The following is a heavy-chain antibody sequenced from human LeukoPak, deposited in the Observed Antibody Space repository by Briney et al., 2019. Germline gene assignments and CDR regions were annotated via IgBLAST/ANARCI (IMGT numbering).Heavy chain of an antibody. CDR1: GGTFSSYA. D-gene: IGHD6-19*01. CDR3: ARGGIAVAGSWGDFDY. Sequence: GSSVKVSCKASGGTFSSYAISWVRQAPGQGLEWMGGIIPIFGTANYAQKLQGRVTMTTDTSTSTAYMELRSLRSDDTAVYYCARGGIAVAGSWGDFDYWGQGTLVTVSS. V-gene: IGHV1-69*05. J-gene: IGHJ4*02. CDR2: IIPIFGTA.